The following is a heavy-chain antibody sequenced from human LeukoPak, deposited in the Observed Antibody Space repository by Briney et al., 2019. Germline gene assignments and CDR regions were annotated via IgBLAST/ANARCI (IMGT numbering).Heavy chain of an antibody. CDR2: INTHKGST. D-gene: IGHD3-10*01. J-gene: IGHJ4*02. CDR3: ATYYSGSGSFTTQFDH. Sequence: ASVTVSCKTSSSTFSTYGITWVRQAPGQGLEWMGWINTHKGSTYYAREFQDRVSMTTDASTTTAYMELRSLRSDDTAIYYCATYYSGSGSFTTQFDHWGQGTLVTVSS. CDR1: SSTFSTYG. V-gene: IGHV1-18*04.